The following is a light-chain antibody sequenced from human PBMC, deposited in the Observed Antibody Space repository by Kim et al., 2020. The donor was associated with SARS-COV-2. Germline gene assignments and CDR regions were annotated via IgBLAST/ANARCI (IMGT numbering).Light chain of an antibody. V-gene: IGLV2-14*03. CDR2: DVS. CDR3: SSYTSSSTLV. J-gene: IGLJ3*02. CDR1: SSDVGGYNY. Sequence: GQSITISSTGTSSDVGGYNYVSWYQQHPGKAPKLMIYDVSNRPSGVSNRFSGSKSGNTASLTISGLQAEDEADYYCSSYTSSSTLVFGGGTKLTVL.